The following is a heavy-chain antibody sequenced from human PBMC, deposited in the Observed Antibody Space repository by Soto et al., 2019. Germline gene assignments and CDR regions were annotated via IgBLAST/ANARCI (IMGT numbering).Heavy chain of an antibody. CDR2: ISSSSSYI. Sequence: EVQLVESGGGLVKPGGSLRLSCVASGFTFSSYSMNWVRQAPGKGLEWVSSISSSSSYIYYADSVKGRFTISRDNAKNSLYLQMNSLRAVVTAVYYSARADPVYYYYGMDVWGQGTTVTVSS. V-gene: IGHV3-21*01. J-gene: IGHJ6*02. CDR3: ARADPVYYYYGMDV. CDR1: GFTFSSYS.